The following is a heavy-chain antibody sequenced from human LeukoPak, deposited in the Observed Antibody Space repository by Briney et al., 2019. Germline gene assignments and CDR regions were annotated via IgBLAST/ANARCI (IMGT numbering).Heavy chain of an antibody. D-gene: IGHD3-9*01. J-gene: IGHJ2*01. CDR2: IYYSGST. CDR3: ARTQTYYDILTGIPHWYFDL. Sequence: PSETLSLTCTVSGGSISSSSYYWGWIRQPPGKGLEWIGSIYYSGSTYYNPSLKSRVTISVDTSKNQFSLKLSSVTAADTAVYYCARTQTYYDILTGIPHWYFDLWGRGTLVTVSS. CDR1: GGSISSSSYY. V-gene: IGHV4-39*07.